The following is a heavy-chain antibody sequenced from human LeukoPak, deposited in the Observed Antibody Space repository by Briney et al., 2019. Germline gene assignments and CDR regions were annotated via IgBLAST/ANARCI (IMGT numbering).Heavy chain of an antibody. CDR3: AKDRTKRTSPDY. D-gene: IGHD1-1*01. CDR1: GFTFSSYT. V-gene: IGHV3-48*01. CDR2: IGTSSTTI. J-gene: IGHJ4*02. Sequence: GGFLRLSCAASGFTFSSYTMNWVRQPPGKGLEWVSNIGTSSTTIYYADSVKGRFTISRDNAKNSLYLQMNSLRAEDTAVYYCAKDRTKRTSPDYWGQGTLVTVSS.